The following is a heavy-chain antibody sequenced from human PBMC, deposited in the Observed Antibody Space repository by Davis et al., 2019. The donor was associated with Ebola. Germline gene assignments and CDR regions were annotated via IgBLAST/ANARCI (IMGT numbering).Heavy chain of an antibody. CDR3: ARDGDPYCLRGVCYEY. V-gene: IGHV1-2*04. CDR2: INANTGGT. D-gene: IGHD2-8*02. CDR1: GYTFTSYY. Sequence: AASVKVSCKASGYTFTSYYMHWLRLAPGQGLEWMGWINANTGGTRYAQKFQGWVTLTRDTSISTAYMELYRLRSDDTAVYYCARDGDPYCLRGVCYEYWGQGTLVTVSS. J-gene: IGHJ4*02.